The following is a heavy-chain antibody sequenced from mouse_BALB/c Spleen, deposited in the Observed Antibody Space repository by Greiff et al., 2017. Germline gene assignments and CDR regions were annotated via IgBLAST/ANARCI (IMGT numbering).Heavy chain of an antibody. Sequence: DVKLVESGGGLVQPGGSLRLSCATSGFTFTDYYMSWVRQPPGKALEWLGFIRNKANGYTTEYSASVKGRFTISRDNSQSILYLQMNTLRAEDSATYYCAREVRGFDYWGQGTTLTVSS. CDR1: GFTFTDYY. CDR2: IRNKANGYTT. CDR3: AREVRGFDY. V-gene: IGHV7-3*02. J-gene: IGHJ2*01. D-gene: IGHD2-14*01.